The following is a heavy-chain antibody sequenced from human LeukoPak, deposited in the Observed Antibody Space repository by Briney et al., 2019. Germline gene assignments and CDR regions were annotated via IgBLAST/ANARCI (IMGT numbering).Heavy chain of an antibody. V-gene: IGHV3-33*08. J-gene: IGHJ4*02. D-gene: IGHD2-21*02. Sequence: PGGSLRLSCAASGFTFSSYGMHWVRQAPGKGLEWVAVIWYDGSNKYYADSVKGRFTISRDNSKNTLYLQMNSLRAEDTAVYYCARDLVRGGDGTFDYRGQGTLVTV. CDR3: ARDLVRGGDGTFDY. CDR2: IWYDGSNK. CDR1: GFTFSSYG.